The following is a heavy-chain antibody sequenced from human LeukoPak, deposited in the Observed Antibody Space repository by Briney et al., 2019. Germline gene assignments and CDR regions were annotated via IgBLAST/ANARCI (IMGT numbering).Heavy chain of an antibody. D-gene: IGHD3-10*01. CDR2: ISGSGGST. J-gene: IGHJ5*02. Sequence: GGSLRLSCAASGFTFSSFEMHWVRQAPGKGLEWVSAISGSGGSTYYADSVKGRFTISRDNSKNTLYLQMNSLRAEDTAVYYCAKVGDSTMVRGVLRFDPWGQGTLVTVSS. CDR1: GFTFSSFE. V-gene: IGHV3-23*01. CDR3: AKVGDSTMVRGVLRFDP.